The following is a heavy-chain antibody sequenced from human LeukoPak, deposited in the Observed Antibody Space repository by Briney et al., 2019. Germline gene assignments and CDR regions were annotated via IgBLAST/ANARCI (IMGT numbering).Heavy chain of an antibody. D-gene: IGHD5-24*01. CDR2: TSSSGSTI. Sequence: GGSLRLSCTASGFTFSSYEMNWVRQAPGKGLEWVSYTSSSGSTIYYADSVKGRFTISRDNAKNSLYLQMNSLRAEDTAVYYCARVLRTDGYNIFDYWGQGTLVTVSS. CDR1: GFTFSSYE. J-gene: IGHJ4*02. CDR3: ARVLRTDGYNIFDY. V-gene: IGHV3-48*03.